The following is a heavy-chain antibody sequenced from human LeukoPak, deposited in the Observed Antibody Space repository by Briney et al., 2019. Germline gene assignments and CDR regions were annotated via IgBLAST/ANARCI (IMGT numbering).Heavy chain of an antibody. CDR1: GGSISSSNYC. CDR3: ARQGRFLESLLFDY. CDR2: IYYSGST. Sequence: SETLSLTCTVSGGSISSSNYCWGWIRQPPGKGLEWIGSIYYSGSTYYNPSLKSRVAMSVDTSKNQFSLKLSSVTAADTAVYYRARQGRFLESLLFDYWGQGTLATVSS. V-gene: IGHV4-39*01. D-gene: IGHD3-3*01. J-gene: IGHJ4*02.